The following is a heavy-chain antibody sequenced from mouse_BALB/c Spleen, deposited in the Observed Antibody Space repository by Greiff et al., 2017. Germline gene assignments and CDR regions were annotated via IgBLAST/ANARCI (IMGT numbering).Heavy chain of an antibody. CDR1: GFTFSSYA. D-gene: IGHD1-1*02. Sequence: EVKLVESGGGLVKPGGSLKLSCAASGFTFSSYAMSWVRQTPEKRLEWVATISSGGSYTYYPDSVKGRFTISRDNAKNTLYLQMSSLRSEDTAMYYCARRNADYGGGDRYFDVWGAEGTGTVSS. CDR3: ARRNADYGGGDRYFDV. CDR2: ISSGGSYT. V-gene: IGHV5-9-3*01. J-gene: IGHJ1*01.